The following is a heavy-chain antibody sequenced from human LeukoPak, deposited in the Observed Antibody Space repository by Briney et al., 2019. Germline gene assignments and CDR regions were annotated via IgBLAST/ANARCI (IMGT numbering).Heavy chain of an antibody. J-gene: IGHJ4*02. V-gene: IGHV1-69*13. CDR1: GGTFSSYS. D-gene: IGHD6-19*01. CDR2: IIPIFGTA. CDR3: ARSLGEAGTFDY. Sequence: SVKVSCKASGGTFSSYSISWVRQAPGQGLEWMGGIIPIFGTANYAQKFQGRVTITADESTSTAYMELSSLRSEDTAVYYCARSLGEAGTFDYWGQGTLVTVSS.